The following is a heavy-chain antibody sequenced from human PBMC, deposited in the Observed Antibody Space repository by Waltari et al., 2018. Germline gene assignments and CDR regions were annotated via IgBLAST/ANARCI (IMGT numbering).Heavy chain of an antibody. D-gene: IGHD3-16*01. CDR2: ISSTSSYI. CDR1: GFTFNTYT. Sequence: EVQLVESGGGLVKPGGSLRLSCAASGFTFNTYTMTWVRQAPGKGLELVSSISSTSSYIYYADSVKGRFTISRDNAKNSLYLQMNSLRGEDTAVYYCAKDRISTSYYYYYHMDVWGQGTTVTVSS. J-gene: IGHJ6*02. CDR3: AKDRISTSYYYYYHMDV. V-gene: IGHV3-21*01.